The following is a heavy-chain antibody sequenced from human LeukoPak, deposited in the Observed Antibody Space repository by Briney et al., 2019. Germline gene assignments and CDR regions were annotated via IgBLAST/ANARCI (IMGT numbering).Heavy chain of an antibody. V-gene: IGHV3-23*01. CDR2: ISGSGGST. J-gene: IGHJ4*02. D-gene: IGHD2-21*01. CDR3: AKFLPTHIVVANYYFEY. Sequence: GGSLRLSCAASGFTFSSYAMGWVRQAPGKGLEWVSAISGSGGSTYYADSVKGRFTISRDNSKNTLYLQMNSLRAEDTAVYYCAKFLPTHIVVANYYFEYWGQGTLVTVSS. CDR1: GFTFSSYA.